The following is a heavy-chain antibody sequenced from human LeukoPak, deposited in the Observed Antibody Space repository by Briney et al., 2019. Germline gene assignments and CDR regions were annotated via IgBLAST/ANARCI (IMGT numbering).Heavy chain of an antibody. J-gene: IGHJ4*02. CDR2: IYYSGST. D-gene: IGHD5-24*01. CDR1: GGSISSYY. Sequence: SETLSLTCTVSGGSISSYYWSWIRQPPGKGLEWIGYIYYSGSTNYNPSLKSRVTISVDTSKNQFSLQLSSVTPDDTAVYYCSRGWLQQGFDSWGQGTLVTVSS. V-gene: IGHV4-59*08. CDR3: SRGWLQQGFDS.